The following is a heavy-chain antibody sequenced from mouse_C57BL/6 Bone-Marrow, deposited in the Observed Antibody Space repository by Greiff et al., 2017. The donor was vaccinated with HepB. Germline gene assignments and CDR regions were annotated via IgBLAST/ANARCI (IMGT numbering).Heavy chain of an antibody. V-gene: IGHV1-9*01. CDR2: ILPGSGST. J-gene: IGHJ2*01. D-gene: IGHD1-1*01. Sequence: VQRVESGAELMKPGASVKLSCKATGYTFTGYWIEWVKQRPGHGLEWIGEILPGSGSTHYNEKFKGKATFTADTSSNTAYMQLSSLTTEDSAIYYCAREKIYGLDYWGQGTTLTVSS. CDR1: GYTFTGYW. CDR3: AREKIYGLDY.